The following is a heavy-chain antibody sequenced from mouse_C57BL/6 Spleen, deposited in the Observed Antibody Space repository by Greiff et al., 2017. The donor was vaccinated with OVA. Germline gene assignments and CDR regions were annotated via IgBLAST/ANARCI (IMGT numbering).Heavy chain of an antibody. D-gene: IGHD1-1*01. CDR2: ILPGSGST. J-gene: IGHJ2*01. Sequence: VQLQQSGAELMKPGASVKLSCKATGYTFSGYWIAWVKQRPGHGLEWIGEILPGSGSTNYNEKFKGKATFTADTSSNTAYMQLSSLTSEDSAVYYCARGGSSYEYYFDYWGQGTTLTVSS. CDR3: ARGGSSYEYYFDY. V-gene: IGHV1-9*01. CDR1: GYTFSGYW.